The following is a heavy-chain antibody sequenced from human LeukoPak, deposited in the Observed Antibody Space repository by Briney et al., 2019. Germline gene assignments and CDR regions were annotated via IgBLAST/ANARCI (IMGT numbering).Heavy chain of an antibody. CDR2: ISYDGSNK. V-gene: IGHV3-30*18. CDR1: GFTFSSYG. D-gene: IGHD6-13*01. Sequence: GGSLRLSCAASGFTFSSYGMHWVRQAPGKGLEWVAVISYDGSNKYYADSVKGRFTISRDISKHTLYLQMHSLRAEDTAVYYCAKDLSGSRPRQSATKYYFDYWGQGTLVTASS. J-gene: IGHJ4*02. CDR3: AKDLSGSRPRQSATKYYFDY.